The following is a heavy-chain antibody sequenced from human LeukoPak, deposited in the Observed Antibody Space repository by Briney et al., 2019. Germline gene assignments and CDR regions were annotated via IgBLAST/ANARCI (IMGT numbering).Heavy chain of an antibody. D-gene: IGHD1-1*01. Sequence: SQTLSLTCTVSGDSISSRDSYWSWIRQYPGKALEWIGFIYSSGTTNYNPSLRSRVTLSVDTSQNQFFLWLTSVTDADMATYYCVRNTDGRSNGDYWGQGTLVTVSS. CDR2: IYSSGTT. V-gene: IGHV4-31*02. CDR1: GDSISSRDSY. CDR3: VRNTDGRSNGDY. J-gene: IGHJ4*02.